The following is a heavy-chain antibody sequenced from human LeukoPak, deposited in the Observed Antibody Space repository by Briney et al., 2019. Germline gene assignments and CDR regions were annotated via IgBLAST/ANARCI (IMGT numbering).Heavy chain of an antibody. CDR1: GFTFTTYA. J-gene: IGHJ4*02. CDR3: APTGRFYKY. V-gene: IGHV3-23*01. CDR2: ISVSGGST. D-gene: IGHD3-10*01. Sequence: PGGSLRLSCAASGFTFTTYAMSWVRQAPGKGLEWVSSISVSGGSTYYAHSVKGRFTISRDNSNHTLYLQMNSLRAEDTAIYYCAPTGRFYKYWGQGTLVTVSS.